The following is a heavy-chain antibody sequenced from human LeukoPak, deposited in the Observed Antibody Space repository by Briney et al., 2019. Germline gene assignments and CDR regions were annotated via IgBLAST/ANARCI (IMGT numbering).Heavy chain of an antibody. CDR1: GYTFNFYY. Sequence: ASVKVSRKASGYTFNFYYVHWVRQAPGQGLEWMGIINPNSGGTTYAQKFQGRVTLTGDTSASTVFMELSSLTSEDTAVYYCAREGFCSGTNCPAVYWGQGTLVTVSS. V-gene: IGHV1-46*02. CDR2: INPNSGGT. CDR3: AREGFCSGTNCPAVY. D-gene: IGHD2-2*01. J-gene: IGHJ4*02.